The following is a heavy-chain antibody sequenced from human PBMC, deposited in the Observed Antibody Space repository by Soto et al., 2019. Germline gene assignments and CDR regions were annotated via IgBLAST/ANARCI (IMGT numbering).Heavy chain of an antibody. CDR1: GYTLTSNY. Sequence: ASVKVSCTASGYTLTSNYIHWVRQAPGQGLEWMGIIDPSGGGTSYAQKFQGRLTMTRDTSTSTVYMELSSLRSEDTAVYYCARDRVDCSGGNCWRSVEDTWGQGTLVTVSS. V-gene: IGHV1-46*01. CDR3: ARDRVDCSGGNCWRSVEDT. D-gene: IGHD2-15*01. J-gene: IGHJ5*02. CDR2: IDPSGGGT.